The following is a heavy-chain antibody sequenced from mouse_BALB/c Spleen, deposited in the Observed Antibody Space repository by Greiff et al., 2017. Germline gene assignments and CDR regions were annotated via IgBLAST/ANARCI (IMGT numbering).Heavy chain of an antibody. Sequence: EVQLQQSGPELVKPGASVKISCKTSGYTFTEYTMHWVQQSHGKSLEWMGGINPNNGGTSYTQKFKGKATLTVDNSSSTAYMELRSLTSEDSAVYYCARGHYGSSYWYFDVWGAGTTVTVSS. CDR2: INPNNGGT. J-gene: IGHJ1*01. CDR1: GYTFTEYT. V-gene: IGHV1-18*01. D-gene: IGHD1-1*01. CDR3: ARGHYGSSYWYFDV.